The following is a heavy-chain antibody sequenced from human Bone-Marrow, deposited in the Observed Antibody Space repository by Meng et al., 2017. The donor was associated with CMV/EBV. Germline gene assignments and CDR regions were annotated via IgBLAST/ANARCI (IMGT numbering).Heavy chain of an antibody. Sequence: SWAASGITFSNAWMRWVRQASGKGLEWVGRIKSKTDGGTTDDAAPVKGRFTISRDDSKNTLYLQMNSLKTDDTDVYYCTTDVEYFSGYYRYYFDYWGQGTLVTVSS. V-gene: IGHV3-15*01. J-gene: IGHJ4*02. D-gene: IGHD3-22*01. CDR3: TTDVEYFSGYYRYYFDY. CDR2: IKSKTDGGTT. CDR1: GITFSNAW.